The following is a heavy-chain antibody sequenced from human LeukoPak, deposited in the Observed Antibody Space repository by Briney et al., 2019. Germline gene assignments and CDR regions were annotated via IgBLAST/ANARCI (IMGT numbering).Heavy chain of an antibody. CDR3: ARGPPHLVSTRGGGYDY. CDR2: ISSGSTYI. V-gene: IGHV3-21*01. CDR1: GFTFSSYS. J-gene: IGHJ4*02. Sequence: GGSLRLSCAASGFTFSSYSMNWVRQAPGKGLEWVSYISSGSTYIYYADSMKGRFTVSRDNAKNSLYLQMISLRAEDTAVYYCARGPPHLVSTRGGGYDYWGQGALVTVSS. D-gene: IGHD5/OR15-5a*01.